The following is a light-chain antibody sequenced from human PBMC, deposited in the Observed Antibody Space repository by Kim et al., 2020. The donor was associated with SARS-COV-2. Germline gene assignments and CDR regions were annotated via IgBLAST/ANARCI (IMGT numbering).Light chain of an antibody. CDR3: SSYAGKV. Sequence: GSPGQSFTLSRTGTSSDVGGYNYVSWYQQHPGKAPKLMIYEVSKRPSGVPDRFSGSKSGNTASLTVSGLQAEDEADYYCSSYAGKVFGTGTKVTVL. CDR1: SSDVGGYNY. J-gene: IGLJ1*01. V-gene: IGLV2-8*01. CDR2: EVS.